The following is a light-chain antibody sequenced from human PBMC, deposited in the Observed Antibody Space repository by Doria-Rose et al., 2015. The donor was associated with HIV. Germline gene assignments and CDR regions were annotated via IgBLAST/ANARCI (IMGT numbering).Light chain of an antibody. CDR2: LGS. CDR1: QSLLHTIGYNY. Sequence: EIVMTQSPLSLPVTPGQPASTSCRSSQSLLHTIGYNYLDWYLQKPGQSPQLLIYLGSNRASGVPDRLSGSGSGTDFTLKISRVEAEDVGVYYCMQALQTPYTFGQGTKLEIK. V-gene: IGKV2-28*01. J-gene: IGKJ2*01. CDR3: MQALQTPYT.